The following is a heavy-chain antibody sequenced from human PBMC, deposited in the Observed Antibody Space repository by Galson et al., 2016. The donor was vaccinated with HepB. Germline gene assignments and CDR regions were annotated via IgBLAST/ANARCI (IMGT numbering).Heavy chain of an antibody. Sequence: SVKVSCKASGDMFSRYGFTWVRQGPGQGLEWMGGISPITGPANYGQRFQGRLSTTADESAGTVYMELSSLRSEDTAVYFCARHRINFFEDTDTDYNYSYVMDVWGQGTTVTVSS. J-gene: IGHJ6*01. V-gene: IGHV1-69*13. D-gene: IGHD3-3*01. CDR2: ISPITGPA. CDR1: GDMFSRYG. CDR3: ARHRINFFEDTDTDYNYSYVMDV.